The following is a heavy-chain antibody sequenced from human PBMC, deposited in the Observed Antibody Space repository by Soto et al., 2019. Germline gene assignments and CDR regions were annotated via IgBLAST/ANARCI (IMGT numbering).Heavy chain of an antibody. D-gene: IGHD6-13*01. V-gene: IGHV3-23*01. CDR3: AKERRGSSWYFGYFQH. J-gene: IGHJ1*01. CDR2: ISGSGGST. Sequence: GGSLRLSCAASGFTFSSYAMSLVRQAPGKGLEWVSAISGSGGSTYYADSVKGRFTISRDNSKNTLYLQMNSLRAEDTAVYYCAKERRGSSWYFGYFQHGGQGTLVTVSS. CDR1: GFTFSSYA.